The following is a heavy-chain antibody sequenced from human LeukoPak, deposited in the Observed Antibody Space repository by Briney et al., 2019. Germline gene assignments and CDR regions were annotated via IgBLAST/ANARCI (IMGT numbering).Heavy chain of an antibody. CDR3: ARHGRRSEMATIGDAFDI. D-gene: IGHD5-24*01. J-gene: IGHJ3*02. CDR1: GGSISSSSYY. Sequence: SETLSLTCTVSGGSISSSSYYWGWIRQPPGKGLEWIGTIYYSGTTYYNPSLKSPVSISVDTSKNQFSLKLSSVTAADTAVYYCARHGRRSEMATIGDAFDIWGQGTMVTVSS. CDR2: IYYSGTT. V-gene: IGHV4-39*01.